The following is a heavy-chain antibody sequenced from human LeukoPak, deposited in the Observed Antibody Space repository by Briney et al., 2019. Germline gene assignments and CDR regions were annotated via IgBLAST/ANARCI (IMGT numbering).Heavy chain of an antibody. V-gene: IGHV3-33*01. J-gene: IGHJ4*02. CDR3: ARDRDSYGYGLYYFDH. CDR1: GFTLSGYG. CDR2: IWYDGSNK. Sequence: GRSLRLSCAASGFTLSGYGMHWVRQAPGKGLEGVAVIWYDGSNKYYADSVKGRVTISRDNSKNTLYLQMNSLRAEDTAVYYCARDRDSYGYGLYYFDHWGQGTLVTVSS. D-gene: IGHD5-18*01.